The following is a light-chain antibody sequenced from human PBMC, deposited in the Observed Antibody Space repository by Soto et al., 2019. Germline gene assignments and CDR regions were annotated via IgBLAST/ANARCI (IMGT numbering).Light chain of an antibody. CDR2: EVD. J-gene: IGLJ1*01. V-gene: IGLV2-8*01. CDR3: SSYVGSNNFPYV. CDR1: SSDVGGYNY. Sequence: QSVLTQPPSASGSPGQSVTISCTGTSSDVGGYNYVSWYQHHPGKAPKLIIYEVDERPSGVPDRFSGSKSGNTASLTVSGLQAEDEADYYCSSYVGSNNFPYVFGTGTKLTVL.